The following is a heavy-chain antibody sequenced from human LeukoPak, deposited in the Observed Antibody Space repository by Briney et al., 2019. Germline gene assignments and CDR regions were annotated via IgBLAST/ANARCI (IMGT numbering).Heavy chain of an antibody. J-gene: IGHJ3*02. CDR1: GGSISSSRYY. CDR2: IYYSGST. Sequence: SETLSLTCTVSGGSISSSRYYWGWTRQPPGRGLEWIGSIYYSGSTYYNPSLKCRVPISLDTSKTPFSLTLSSVPAADTAVYYCASGKRDGYNPGASAAFAIWGQGTMVTVSS. V-gene: IGHV4-39*01. CDR3: ASGKRDGYNPGASAAFAI. D-gene: IGHD5-24*01.